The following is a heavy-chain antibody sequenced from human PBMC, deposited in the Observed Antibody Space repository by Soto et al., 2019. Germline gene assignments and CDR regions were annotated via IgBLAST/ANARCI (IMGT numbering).Heavy chain of an antibody. V-gene: IGHV4-30-4*01. CDR3: ARAGTYCSGGSCYSLLDY. CDR2: IYYSGST. J-gene: IGHJ4*02. D-gene: IGHD2-15*01. Sequence: PSETLSLTCTVSGGSISSGDYYWSWIRQPPGKGLEWIGYIYYSGSTYYNPSLKSRVTISVDTSKNQFSLKLSSVTAADTAVYYCARAGTYCSGGSCYSLLDYWGQGTPVTVSS. CDR1: GGSISSGDYY.